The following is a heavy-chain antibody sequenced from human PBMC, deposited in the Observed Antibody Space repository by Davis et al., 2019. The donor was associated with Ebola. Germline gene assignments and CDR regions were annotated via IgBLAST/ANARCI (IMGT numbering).Heavy chain of an antibody. CDR1: GFIFSSFW. CDR2: IKQDGSEK. D-gene: IGHD2-8*01. J-gene: IGHJ4*02. CDR3: ARDPSMVYAISYPFDY. Sequence: GESLKLSCATSGFIFSSFWMSWVRQAPGKGLEWVANIKQDGSEKYYVDSVKGRFTISRDNAKNSLYLQMNSLRAEDTAVYYCARDPSMVYAISYPFDYWGQGTLVTVSS. V-gene: IGHV3-7*01.